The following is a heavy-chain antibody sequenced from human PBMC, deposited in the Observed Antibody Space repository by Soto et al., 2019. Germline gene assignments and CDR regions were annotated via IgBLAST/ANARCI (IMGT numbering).Heavy chain of an antibody. V-gene: IGHV3-23*01. CDR3: AKVTGTTDY. CDR1: GFTFSSHA. CDR2: ISGSGGST. D-gene: IGHD1-7*01. J-gene: IGHJ4*02. Sequence: EVQLLESGGGLVQPGGSLRLSCAASGFTFSSHAMSWVRQAPGKGLGWVSAISGSGGSTYYADSVKGRFTISKHNSKNMLNLQMNSLRAGDTAVYYCAKVTGTTDYWGQGTLVTVSS.